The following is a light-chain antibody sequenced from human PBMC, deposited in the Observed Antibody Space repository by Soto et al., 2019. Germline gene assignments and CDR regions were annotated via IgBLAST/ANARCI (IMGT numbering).Light chain of an antibody. J-gene: IGKJ1*01. V-gene: IGKV3-11*01. CDR2: DAS. Sequence: EIVLTQFPATLSLSPGERATLSCRASQSVDSYLAWYQQKPGQAPRLLIYDASNRATGIPARFSGSGSGTDFTLTINSLEPEDSAVYYCQQRRHLWTFGQGTKVEIK. CDR1: QSVDSY. CDR3: QQRRHLWT.